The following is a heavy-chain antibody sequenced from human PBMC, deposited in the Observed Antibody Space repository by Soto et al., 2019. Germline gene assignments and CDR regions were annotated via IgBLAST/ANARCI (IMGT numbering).Heavy chain of an antibody. CDR2: IYYSGST. D-gene: IGHD2-2*02. CDR1: GSSISSGGYY. Sequence: PSETLSLTCTVSGSSISSGGYYWSWIRQHPGKGLEWIGYIYYSGSTYYNPSLKSRVTISVDTSKNQFPLKLSSVTAADTAVYYCARAGTEEVVPAAIYNRFDPWGQGTLVTVSS. CDR3: ARAGTEEVVPAAIYNRFDP. V-gene: IGHV4-31*03. J-gene: IGHJ5*02.